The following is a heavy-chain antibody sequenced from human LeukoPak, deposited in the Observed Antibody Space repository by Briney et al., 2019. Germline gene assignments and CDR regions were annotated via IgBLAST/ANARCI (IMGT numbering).Heavy chain of an antibody. Sequence: GGSLRLSCAASGFTFDDYAMHWVRQAPGKGLEWVSAISGSGGSTYYADSVKGRFTISRDNSKNTLYLQMNSLRAEDTAVYYCAKTFYYYYYMDVWGKGTTVTVSS. D-gene: IGHD2/OR15-2a*01. CDR1: GFTFDDYA. V-gene: IGHV3-23*01. CDR3: AKTFYYYYYMDV. CDR2: ISGSGGST. J-gene: IGHJ6*03.